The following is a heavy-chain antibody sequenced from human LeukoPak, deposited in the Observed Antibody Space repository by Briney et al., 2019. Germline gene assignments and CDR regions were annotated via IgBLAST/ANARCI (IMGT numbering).Heavy chain of an antibody. V-gene: IGHV3-21*01. CDR3: ARDLVLAARSFDY. Sequence: GGSLRLSCAASGFTFSSYSMTWVRQAPGKGLEWVSSISSSSSYIYYADSVKGRFTISRDKAKNSLYLQMNSLRAEDTAVYYCARDLVLAARSFDYWGQGTLVTVSS. D-gene: IGHD6-6*01. J-gene: IGHJ4*02. CDR1: GFTFSSYS. CDR2: ISSSSSYI.